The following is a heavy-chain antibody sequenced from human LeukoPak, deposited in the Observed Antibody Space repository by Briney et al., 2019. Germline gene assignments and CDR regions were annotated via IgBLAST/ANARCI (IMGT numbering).Heavy chain of an antibody. CDR2: ISDTGRLS. CDR1: GFTFSSSA. CDR3: AKTATTCSSTSCLCFDY. V-gene: IGHV3-23*01. D-gene: IGHD2-2*01. J-gene: IGHJ4*02. Sequence: GGSLRLSCAASGFTFSSSAMSWVRQAPGKGLEWVAAISDTGRLSYCADSVNGRFTISRDNSKNTLYLQMNSLRAEDTAVYYCAKTATTCSSTSCLCFDYWGQGTLVTVSS.